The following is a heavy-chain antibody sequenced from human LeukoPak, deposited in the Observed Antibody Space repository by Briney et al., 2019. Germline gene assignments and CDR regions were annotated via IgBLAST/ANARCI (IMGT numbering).Heavy chain of an antibody. CDR2: IHGDDDK. CDR3: ARYYVVTAPYFDYFSLDV. Sequence: SGPTLVNPPQTLTLNCSFSVFSLSTSGMCVSSILQPPGKSLEWLARIHGDDDKYYSTTLKNRLTNSKDTSKNHVVLTMTNMDPRSTAASYCARYYVVTAPYFDYFSLDVWGKGTMVTVSS. CDR1: VFSLSTSGMC. D-gene: IGHD2-21*02. J-gene: IGHJ6*03. V-gene: IGHV2-70*11.